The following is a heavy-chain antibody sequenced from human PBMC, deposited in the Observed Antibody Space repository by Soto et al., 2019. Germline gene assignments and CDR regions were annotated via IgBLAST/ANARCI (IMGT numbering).Heavy chain of an antibody. CDR3: ARGEDSSGSQEYFQH. J-gene: IGHJ1*01. Sequence: ASVKVSCKASGGTFSGYAISWVRQAPGQGLEWMGGIIPSFGTANYAQKFQGRVTITADKSTTTAYKELSSLRYEDTAVYYCARGEDSSGSQEYFQHWGQGTLVTVSA. CDR2: IIPSFGTA. CDR1: GGTFSGYA. V-gene: IGHV1-69*06. D-gene: IGHD3-22*01.